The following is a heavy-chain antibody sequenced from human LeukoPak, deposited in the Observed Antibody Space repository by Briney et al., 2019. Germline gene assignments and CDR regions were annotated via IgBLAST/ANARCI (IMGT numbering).Heavy chain of an antibody. J-gene: IGHJ5*02. D-gene: IGHD2-15*01. CDR1: GGSIGSYY. CDR3: ARGIPGYCSGGSCYGWFDP. Sequence: SETLSLTCTVSGGSIGSYYWSWIRQPPGKGLEWIGYIYYSGSTNYNPSLKSRVTISVDTSKNQFSLKLSSVTAADTAVHYCARGIPGYCSGGSCYGWFDPWGQGTLVTVSS. V-gene: IGHV4-59*01. CDR2: IYYSGST.